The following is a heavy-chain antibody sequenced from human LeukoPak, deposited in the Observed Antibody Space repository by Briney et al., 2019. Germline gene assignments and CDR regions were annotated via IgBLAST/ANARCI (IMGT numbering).Heavy chain of an antibody. V-gene: IGHV3-21*01. CDR2: IYFTGNHI. CDR1: GFTFSRYS. CDR3: AREFNTIGNFDY. Sequence: GGSRRLSCRTSGFTFSRYSMRWVRQAPGKGLEWVSSIYFTGNHISYADSVKGRFTISRDNANNSLYLQMNSLRAEDTAVYYCAREFNTIGNFDYWGQGTLVTVSS. J-gene: IGHJ4*02. D-gene: IGHD3-10*01.